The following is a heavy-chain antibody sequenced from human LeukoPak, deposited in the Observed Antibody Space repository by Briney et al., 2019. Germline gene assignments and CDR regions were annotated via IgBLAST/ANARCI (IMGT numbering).Heavy chain of an antibody. CDR1: GGSISSGSYY. D-gene: IGHD2-2*01. Sequence: SQTLSLTCTVSGGSISSGSYYWGWIGQPPGKGLEWIGSIYYSGSTYYNPSFKSRVTISVDTSKNQFSLKLSSVTAADTAVYYCARGSTSRWGVFDYWGQGTLVTVSS. CDR3: ARGSTSRWGVFDY. CDR2: IYYSGST. J-gene: IGHJ4*02. V-gene: IGHV4-39*01.